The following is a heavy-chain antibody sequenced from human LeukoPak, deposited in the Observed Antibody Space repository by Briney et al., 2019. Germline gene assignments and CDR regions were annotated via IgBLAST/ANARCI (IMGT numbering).Heavy chain of an antibody. CDR3: ARDRGPRGYDSSAYY. J-gene: IGHJ4*02. CDR2: INSDGSST. V-gene: IGHV3-74*01. CDR1: GFTFRSYW. Sequence: GGSLRLSCTASGFTFRSYWMHWVRQAPGKGLVWVSRINSDGSSTSYADSVKGRFTISRDNAKNTLYLQMNSLRAEDTAVYYCARDRGPRGYDSSAYYWGQGTLVTVSS. D-gene: IGHD3-22*01.